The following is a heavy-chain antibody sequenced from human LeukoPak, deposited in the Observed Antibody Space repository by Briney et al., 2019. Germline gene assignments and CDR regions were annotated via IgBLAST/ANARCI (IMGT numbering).Heavy chain of an antibody. CDR2: MNPNSGNT. Sequence: ASVKVSCKASGYTFTSYDINWVRQATGQGLEWMGWMNPNSGNTGYAQKFQGRVTMTRNTSISTAYMELSSPRSEDTAVYYCARGQMGATGYYFDYWGQGTLVTVSS. CDR3: ARGQMGATGYYFDY. D-gene: IGHD1-26*01. J-gene: IGHJ4*02. V-gene: IGHV1-8*01. CDR1: GYTFTSYD.